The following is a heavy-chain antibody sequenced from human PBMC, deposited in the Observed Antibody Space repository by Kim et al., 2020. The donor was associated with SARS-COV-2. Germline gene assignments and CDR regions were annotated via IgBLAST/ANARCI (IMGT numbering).Heavy chain of an antibody. CDR1: GFTFSSYA. Sequence: GGSLRLSCAASGFTFSSYAMHWVRQAPGKGLEWVAVISYDGSNKYYADSVKGRFTISRDNSKNTLYLQMNSLRAEDTAVYYCARERSSSWYPFYGMDVWGQGTTVTVSS. V-gene: IGHV3-30*04. D-gene: IGHD6-13*01. J-gene: IGHJ6*02. CDR3: ARERSSSWYPFYGMDV. CDR2: ISYDGSNK.